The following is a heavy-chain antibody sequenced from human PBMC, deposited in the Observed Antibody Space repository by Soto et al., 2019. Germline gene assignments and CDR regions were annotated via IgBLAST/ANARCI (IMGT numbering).Heavy chain of an antibody. J-gene: IGHJ6*02. CDR1: GFTFSSYA. CDR3: AKGKRMSGVVTKSDYYYYGMDV. V-gene: IGHV3-23*01. Sequence: GGSLRLSCAASGFTFSSYAMSWVRQAPGKGLEWVSAISGSGGSTYYADSVKGRFTISRDNSKNTLYLQMNSLRAEDTAVYYCAKGKRMSGVVTKSDYYYYGMDVWGQGTTVTVSS. D-gene: IGHD3-3*01. CDR2: ISGSGGST.